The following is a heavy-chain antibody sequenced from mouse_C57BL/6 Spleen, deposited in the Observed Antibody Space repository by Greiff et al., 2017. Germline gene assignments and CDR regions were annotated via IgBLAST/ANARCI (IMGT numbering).Heavy chain of an antibody. D-gene: IGHD2-4*01. CDR1: GYTFTSYT. J-gene: IGHJ2*01. V-gene: IGHV1-4*01. CDR3: AKYDYDGGFDY. Sequence: VQLQQSGAELVKPGASVKMSCKASGYTFTSYTMHWVKQRPGQGLAWIGYINPSSGYTKYNQKFKDKATLTADKSSSTAYMQLSSLTSEDSAVYYCAKYDYDGGFDYWGKGTTLTVSS. CDR2: INPSSGYT.